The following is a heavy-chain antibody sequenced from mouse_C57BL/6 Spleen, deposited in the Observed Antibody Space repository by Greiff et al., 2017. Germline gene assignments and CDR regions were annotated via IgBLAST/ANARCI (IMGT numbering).Heavy chain of an antibody. CDR1: GYSFTDYN. D-gene: IGHD1-1*01. Sequence: EVQLQQSGPELVKPGASVKISCKASGYSFTDYNMNWVQQSNGKSLEWIGVINPNYGTTSYNQKFKGKATLTVDQSSSTAYMQLNSLTSEDSAVDYCAREGLITTVVAKYFDYWGKGTTLTVSS. V-gene: IGHV1-39*01. CDR2: INPNYGTT. CDR3: AREGLITTVVAKYFDY. J-gene: IGHJ2*01.